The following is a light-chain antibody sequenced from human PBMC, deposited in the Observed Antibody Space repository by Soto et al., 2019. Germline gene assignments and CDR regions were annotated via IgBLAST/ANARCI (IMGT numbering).Light chain of an antibody. CDR1: QNVRSNY. CDR3: HQYGISPPRT. J-gene: IGKJ1*01. Sequence: EIVLTQSPGTLALSPGERVTLSCSSSQNVRSNYLAWYQQKPGQAPRLLIYGASSRATGIPDRFSGSGSGTDFTLTIGRLEPEDFAVYYCHQYGISPPRTFGQGTKVDIK. V-gene: IGKV3-20*01. CDR2: GAS.